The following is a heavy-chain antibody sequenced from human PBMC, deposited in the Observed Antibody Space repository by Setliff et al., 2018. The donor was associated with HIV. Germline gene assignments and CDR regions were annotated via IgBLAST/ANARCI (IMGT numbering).Heavy chain of an antibody. CDR2: MNPNSGNT. CDR1: GYTFTSYD. CDR3: ARVISSWSAYYIDY. D-gene: IGHD3-3*01. J-gene: IGHJ4*02. Sequence: ASVKVSCKASGYTFTSYDFNWVRQATGQGLEWMGWMNPNSGNTGYAQKLQGRVTMTRNTSISTAYMELSSLKSEDTAVYYCARVISSWSAYYIDYWGQGTLVTVSS. V-gene: IGHV1-8*02.